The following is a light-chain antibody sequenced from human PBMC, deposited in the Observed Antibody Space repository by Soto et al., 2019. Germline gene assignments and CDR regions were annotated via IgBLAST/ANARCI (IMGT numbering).Light chain of an antibody. Sequence: EIVLAQSPGTLSLSPGDTATLSCRASQSVGVSLAWYQQKPGQPPRLLVYDVSNRATGIPARFSGSGSETDFALTIRTLEREDFAVYYCQQRSDWPPTWTFGQGTKVEI. J-gene: IGKJ1*01. CDR1: QSVGVS. V-gene: IGKV3-11*01. CDR2: DVS. CDR3: QQRSDWPPTWT.